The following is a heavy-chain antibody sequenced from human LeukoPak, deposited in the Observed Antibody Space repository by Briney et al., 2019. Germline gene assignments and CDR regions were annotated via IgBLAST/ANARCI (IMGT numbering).Heavy chain of an antibody. CDR2: INWNGGSS. V-gene: IGHV3-20*04. Sequence: GGSLRLSCAASGFTFDDYGMSWVRQAPGKGLEWVSGINWNGGSSGYADSVKGRFTISRDNAKKSLYMQMNSLRAEDTAVYYCVRVGGAFDLWGQGTRVSVSS. J-gene: IGHJ3*01. CDR1: GFTFDDYG. D-gene: IGHD3-16*01. CDR3: VRVGGAFDL.